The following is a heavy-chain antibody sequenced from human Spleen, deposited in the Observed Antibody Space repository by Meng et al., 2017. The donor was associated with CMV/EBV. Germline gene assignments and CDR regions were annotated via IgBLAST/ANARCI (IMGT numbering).Heavy chain of an antibody. CDR3: ARNYGGDFGSPLPFDY. CDR1: DGSISSYY. CDR2: IYYSGRT. Sequence: SETLSLTCTVSDGSISSYYWSWIRQPPGKGLECIGFIYYSGRTYYNPSLRSRVTISVYTSKNQFSLSLNYVTAADTAVYYCARNYGGDFGSPLPFDYWGQGILVTVSS. D-gene: IGHD2-21*02. V-gene: IGHV4-59*01. J-gene: IGHJ4*02.